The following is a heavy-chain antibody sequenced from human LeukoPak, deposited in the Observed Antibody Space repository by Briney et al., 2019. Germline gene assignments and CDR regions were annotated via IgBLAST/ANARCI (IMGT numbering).Heavy chain of an antibody. J-gene: IGHJ3*02. Sequence: GASVNVSCKASGYTFTGYYMHWVRQAPGKGLEWMGWINPNSGGTNYAQKFQGRVTMTRDTSISTAYMELSRLRSDDTAVYYCARESEWELLVSAFDIWGQGTMVTVSS. CDR2: INPNSGGT. CDR1: GYTFTGYY. D-gene: IGHD1-26*01. V-gene: IGHV1-2*02. CDR3: ARESEWELLVSAFDI.